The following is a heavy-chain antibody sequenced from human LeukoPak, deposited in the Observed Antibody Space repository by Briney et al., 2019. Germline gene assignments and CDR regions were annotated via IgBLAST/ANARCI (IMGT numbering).Heavy chain of an antibody. CDR2: INPNSGDT. CDR3: ARVMWGATAFDY. D-gene: IGHD1-26*01. V-gene: IGHV1-2*02. CDR1: GYTFNGHY. J-gene: IGHJ4*02. Sequence: GASVKVSCKASGYTFNGHYMHWVRQAPGQGPEWMGWINPNSGDTNYAQKFQGRVTLTTDTSISTAYMELSRLRSDDTAIYYCARVMWGATAFDYWGQGTLVTVSS.